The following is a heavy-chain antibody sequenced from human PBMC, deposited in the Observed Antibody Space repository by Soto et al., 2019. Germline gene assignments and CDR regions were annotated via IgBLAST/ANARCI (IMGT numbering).Heavy chain of an antibody. Sequence: GASVKVSCKASGYTFTGYYMHWVRQAPGQGLEWMGWINPNSGGTNYAQKFQGRVTMTRDTSISTAYMELSRLRSDDTAVYYCARFWRRGAGYYYYGMDVWGQGTTVTVSS. D-gene: IGHD3-3*01. J-gene: IGHJ6*02. CDR3: ARFWRRGAGYYYYGMDV. CDR2: INPNSGGT. CDR1: GYTFTGYY. V-gene: IGHV1-2*02.